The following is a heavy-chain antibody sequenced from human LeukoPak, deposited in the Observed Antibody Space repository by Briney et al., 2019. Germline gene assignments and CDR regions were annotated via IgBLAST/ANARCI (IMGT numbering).Heavy chain of an antibody. CDR2: IYYSGST. CDR1: GGSISSHY. D-gene: IGHD3-10*02. CDR3: ARDPPYSMFPNYWYFDL. V-gene: IGHV4-59*11. Sequence: SETLSLTCTVSGGSISSHYWSWIRQPPGKGLEWIGYIYYSGSTNYNPSFKSRVTISVDTSKNQFSLKLSSVTAADTAVYYCARDPPYSMFPNYWYFDLWGRGTLVTVSS. J-gene: IGHJ2*01.